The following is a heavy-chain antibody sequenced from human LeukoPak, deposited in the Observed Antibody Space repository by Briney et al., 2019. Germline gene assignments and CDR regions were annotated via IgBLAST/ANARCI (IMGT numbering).Heavy chain of an antibody. Sequence: GGSLRLSCAASGFTFSTYAMSWVRQAPGKGLEWVSGISGGGESTYYADSVKGRLTISRDNSKKTLYLQMNSLRADDTAVYYCAKERSSRCYVNSLDYWGQGTLVTVSS. V-gene: IGHV3-23*01. J-gene: IGHJ4*02. CDR2: ISGGGEST. CDR3: AKERSSRCYVNSLDY. CDR1: GFTFSTYA. D-gene: IGHD2-2*01.